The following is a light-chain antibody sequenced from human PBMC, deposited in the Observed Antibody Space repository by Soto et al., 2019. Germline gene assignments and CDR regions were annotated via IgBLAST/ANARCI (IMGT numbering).Light chain of an antibody. Sequence: EIVLTQSPATLSLSPGERATLACRASQSVSSYLAWYRQKPGQAPRLLIYDASNRATGIPARFSGSGSGTDFTLTISSLEPEDIAVYYCQQRAKWPWSFGQGTKVEIK. CDR3: QQRAKWPWS. V-gene: IGKV3-11*01. CDR1: QSVSSY. J-gene: IGKJ1*01. CDR2: DAS.